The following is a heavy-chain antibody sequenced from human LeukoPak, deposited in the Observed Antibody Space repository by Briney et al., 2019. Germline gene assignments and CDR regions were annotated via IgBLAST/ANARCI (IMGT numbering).Heavy chain of an antibody. J-gene: IGHJ4*02. CDR3: ARSSIAEAHDY. CDR2: INHSGST. V-gene: IGHV4-34*01. D-gene: IGHD6-13*01. CDR1: GGSFSGYY. Sequence: SETLSLTCAVYGGSFSGYYWSWIRQPPGKGLEWIGEINHSGSTNYNPSLKSRVTISVDTSKNQFSLKLSSVTAADTAVYYCARSSIAEAHDYWGQGTLVIVSS.